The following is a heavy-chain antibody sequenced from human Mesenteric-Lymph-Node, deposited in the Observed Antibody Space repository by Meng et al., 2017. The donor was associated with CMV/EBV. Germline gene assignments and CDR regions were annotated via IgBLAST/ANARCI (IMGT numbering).Heavy chain of an antibody. CDR3: AREGRADYFDY. CDR1: RFTFSSAW. V-gene: IGHV3-7*01. Sequence: GESLKISCAASRFTFSSAWMSWVRQAPGKGLEWVANIQQDGSEKYYVDSVKGRFTISRDNAKNSLYLQMNSLRAEDTALYYCAREGRADYFDYWGQGTLVTVSS. J-gene: IGHJ4*02. CDR2: IQQDGSEK.